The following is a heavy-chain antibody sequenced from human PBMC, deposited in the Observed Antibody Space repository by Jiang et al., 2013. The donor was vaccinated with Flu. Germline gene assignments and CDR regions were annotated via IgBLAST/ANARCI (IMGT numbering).Heavy chain of an antibody. CDR2: YHSGST. CDR3: AREGAASQGWFDP. J-gene: IGHJ5*02. D-gene: IGHD2-15*01. Sequence: YHSGSTNYNPSLKSRVTISVDKSKNQFSLKLSSVTAADTAVYYCAREGAASQGWFDPWGQGTLVTVSS. V-gene: IGHV4-4*02.